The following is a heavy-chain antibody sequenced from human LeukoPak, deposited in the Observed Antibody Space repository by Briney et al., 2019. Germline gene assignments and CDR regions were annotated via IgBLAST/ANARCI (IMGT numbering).Heavy chain of an antibody. CDR1: GFTFSSYG. V-gene: IGHV3-30*18. D-gene: IGHD6-19*01. CDR2: ISYDGSNK. Sequence: QPGGSLRLSCAASGFTFSSYGMHWVRQAPGKGLEWVAVISYDGSNKYYADSVKGRFTISRDNSKNTLYLQMNSLRAEDTAVYYCAKDQHSSGWIDYWGQGTLVTVSS. CDR3: AKDQHSSGWIDY. J-gene: IGHJ4*02.